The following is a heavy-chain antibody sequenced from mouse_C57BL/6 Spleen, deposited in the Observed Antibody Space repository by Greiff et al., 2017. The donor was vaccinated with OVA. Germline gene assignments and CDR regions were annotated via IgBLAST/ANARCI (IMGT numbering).Heavy chain of an antibody. CDR1: GFSLSTFGMG. CDR3: ARMALYDGYPYYFDY. Sequence: QVTLKESGPGILQPSQTLSLTCSFSGFSLSTFGMGVGWIRQPSGKGLEWLAHIWWDDDKYYNPALKSRLTISKDTSKNQVFLKIANVDTADTATYYCARMALYDGYPYYFDYWGQGTTLTVSS. V-gene: IGHV8-8*01. CDR2: IWWDDDK. D-gene: IGHD2-3*01. J-gene: IGHJ2*01.